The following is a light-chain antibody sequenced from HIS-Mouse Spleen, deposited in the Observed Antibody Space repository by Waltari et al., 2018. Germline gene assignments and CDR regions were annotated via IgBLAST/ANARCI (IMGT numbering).Light chain of an antibody. CDR1: KLGDKY. Sequence: SYELTQPPSVSVSPGQTASITCSGDKLGDKYARWYQQKPGQSPVLVIYQDSKRPSGIPVRFSGSNSGNTATLTISGTQAMDEADYYCQAWDSSYSVFGGGTKLTVL. J-gene: IGLJ2*01. CDR3: QAWDSSYSV. CDR2: QDS. V-gene: IGLV3-1*01.